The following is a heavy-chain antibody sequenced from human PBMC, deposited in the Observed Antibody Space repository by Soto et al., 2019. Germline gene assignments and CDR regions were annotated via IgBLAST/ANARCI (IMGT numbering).Heavy chain of an antibody. Sequence: SETLSLTCTVSGGSISSSSYYWCWIRQPPGKGLEWIGSIYYSGSTYYNPSLKSRVTISVDTSKNQFSLKLSSVTAADTAVYYCARLADSSAPLMRYYSMDVWGKGTTVTVSS. D-gene: IGHD6-25*01. CDR2: IYYSGST. CDR1: GGSISSSSYY. CDR3: ARLADSSAPLMRYYSMDV. J-gene: IGHJ6*03. V-gene: IGHV4-39*01.